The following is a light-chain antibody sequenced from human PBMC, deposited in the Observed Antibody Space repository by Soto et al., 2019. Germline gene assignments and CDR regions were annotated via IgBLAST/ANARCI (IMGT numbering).Light chain of an antibody. V-gene: IGLV2-14*01. CDR3: SSYTTIITLYV. CDR1: SSDVGGYNY. CDR2: EVS. Sequence: QSALTQPASVSGSPGQSITISCTGTSSDVGGYNYVSWYQQHPGKAPKLMIYEVSNRPSGVSNRSSGSKSGNTASLTISGLQAEDEADYYCSSYTTIITLYVFGSGTKVTVL. J-gene: IGLJ1*01.